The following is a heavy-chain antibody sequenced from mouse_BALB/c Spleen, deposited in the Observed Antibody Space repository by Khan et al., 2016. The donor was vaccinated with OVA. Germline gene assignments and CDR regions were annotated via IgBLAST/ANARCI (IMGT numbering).Heavy chain of an antibody. D-gene: IGHD1-1*01. CDR2: ISYSGST. CDR1: GYSITSNYA. V-gene: IGHV3-2*02. Sequence: EVELVESGPGLVKPSQSLSLTYTVTGYSITSNYAWNWIRQFPGNKLEWMGYISYSGSTCYNPSLTGRISITRDTSKNHFFLQLNSVTTEDTATYYCERKNYYGYAVDYWGQGTSVTVSS. J-gene: IGHJ4*01. CDR3: ERKNYYGYAVDY.